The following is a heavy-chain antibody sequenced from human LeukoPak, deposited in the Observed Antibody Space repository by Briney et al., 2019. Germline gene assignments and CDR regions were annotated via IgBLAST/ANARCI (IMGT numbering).Heavy chain of an antibody. D-gene: IGHD2-2*01. CDR3: ARFRPDLIVGTSCYDACVAFDI. Sequence: GASVKVSCKASGYTFTSYGISWVRQAPGQGLEWMGWISAFNGNTNYAQKLQGRVTMTTDTSTSTAYMELRSLRSDDTAVYYCARFRPDLIVGTSCYDACVAFDIWGQGTMVTVSS. CDR2: ISAFNGNT. CDR1: GYTFTSYG. V-gene: IGHV1-18*01. J-gene: IGHJ3*02.